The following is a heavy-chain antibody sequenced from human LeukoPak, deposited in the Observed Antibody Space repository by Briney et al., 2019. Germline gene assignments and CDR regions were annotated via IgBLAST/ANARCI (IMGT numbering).Heavy chain of an antibody. D-gene: IGHD3-3*01. J-gene: IGHJ6*03. Sequence: PSETLSLTCTVSGGSISSGSYYWSWIRQPAGKGLEWIGRIYTSGSTNYNPSLKSRVTISVDTSKNQFSLKLSSVTAADTAVYYCARHLNYYDFWSGYSDRYYMDVWGKGTTVTVSS. CDR3: ARHLNYYDFWSGYSDRYYMDV. CDR1: GGSISSGSYY. CDR2: IYTSGST. V-gene: IGHV4-61*02.